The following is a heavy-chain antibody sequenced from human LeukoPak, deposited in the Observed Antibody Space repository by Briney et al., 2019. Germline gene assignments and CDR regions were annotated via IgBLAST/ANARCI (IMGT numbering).Heavy chain of an antibody. D-gene: IGHD2-15*01. CDR1: GFTFSSYW. CDR2: IKQDGSEK. Sequence: PGGSLRLSCAASGFTFSSYWMSWVRQAPGKGLEWVANIKQDGSEKYYVDSVKGRFTISRDNAKNSLYLQMNSLRAEDTAVYYCARDLSLGYCSGGSCCYFDYWGLGTLVTVSS. J-gene: IGHJ4*02. V-gene: IGHV3-7*01. CDR3: ARDLSLGYCSGGSCCYFDY.